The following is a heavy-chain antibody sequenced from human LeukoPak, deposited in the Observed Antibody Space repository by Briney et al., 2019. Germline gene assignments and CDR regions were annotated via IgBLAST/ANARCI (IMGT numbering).Heavy chain of an antibody. CDR3: ARVATPDVSSSLDF. V-gene: IGHV4-4*07. D-gene: IGHD6-6*01. Sequence: SETLSLTCAVSGGSITGFFWTWIRQPAGEGLQYIGRIFSRGGANYNPSLQSRVAMSVDTSQNLFSLKLTSVTAADTAVYFCARVATPDVSSSLDFWGQGILVTVSS. CDR2: IFSRGGA. J-gene: IGHJ4*02. CDR1: GGSITGFF.